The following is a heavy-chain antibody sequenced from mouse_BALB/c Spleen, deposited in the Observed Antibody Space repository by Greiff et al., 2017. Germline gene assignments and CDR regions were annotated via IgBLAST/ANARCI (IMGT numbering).Heavy chain of an antibody. CDR2: IYPYNGGT. CDR1: GYTFTDYN. D-gene: IGHD2-3*01. V-gene: IGHV1S29*02. J-gene: IGHJ4*01. Sequence: VQLQQSGPELVKPGASVKVSCKASGYTFTDYNMHWVKQSHGKSLEWIGYIYPYNGGTGYNQKFKSKATLTVDNSSSTAYMELRSLTSEDSAVYYCARHDGYYAMDYWGQGTSVTVAS. CDR3: ARHDGYYAMDY.